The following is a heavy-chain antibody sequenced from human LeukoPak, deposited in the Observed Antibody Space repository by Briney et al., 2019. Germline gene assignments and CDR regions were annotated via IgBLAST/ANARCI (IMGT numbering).Heavy chain of an antibody. CDR2: INSDGSST. V-gene: IGHV3-74*01. D-gene: IGHD3-22*01. Sequence: GGSLRLSCAASGFTFSSYWMHWVRQAPGKGLVWVSRINSDGSSTSYADSVKGRFTVSRDNAKNTLYLQMNGLRAEDTAVYYCARETYDTSGYYQDYWGQGTLVTVSS. CDR1: GFTFSSYW. J-gene: IGHJ4*02. CDR3: ARETYDTSGYYQDY.